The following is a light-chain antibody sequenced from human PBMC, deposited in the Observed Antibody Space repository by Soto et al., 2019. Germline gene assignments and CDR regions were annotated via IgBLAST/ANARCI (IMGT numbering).Light chain of an antibody. CDR1: QSVLYSSNNKNY. V-gene: IGKV4-1*01. CDR2: WAS. J-gene: IGKJ4*01. Sequence: DIVMTQSPDSLAVSLGERATINCMSSQSVLYSSNNKNYLAWYQQKPGQPPKLLIYWASTRESGVPDRFSGSGSGTDFTLTISSLQAEDVAVYYCQQYYSTVLTFGGGTKVEIK. CDR3: QQYYSTVLT.